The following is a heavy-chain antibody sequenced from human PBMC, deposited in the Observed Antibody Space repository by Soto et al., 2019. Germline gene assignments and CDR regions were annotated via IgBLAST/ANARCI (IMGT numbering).Heavy chain of an antibody. J-gene: IGHJ5*02. CDR2: INPSGGSP. CDR3: SRGDLTTILLTPTTRGFAD. Sequence: QVQVVQSGAEVKKPGASVKVSCRASGYTFTNYYMHWVRQAPGQGLEWMGIINPSGGSPTYAQKYQDRVTMTSETSTSTVYLELSSLRSEDTAVYYCSRGDLTTILLTPTTRGFADWGQGTLVTVSS. D-gene: IGHD1-26*01. V-gene: IGHV1-46*01. CDR1: GYTFTNYY.